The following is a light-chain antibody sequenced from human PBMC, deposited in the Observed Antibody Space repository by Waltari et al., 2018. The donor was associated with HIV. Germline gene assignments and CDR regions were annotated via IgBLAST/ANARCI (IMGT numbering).Light chain of an antibody. Sequence: QSALTQPRSVSGSPGQSVTISCTGTGSDVGNFNFPSWYQHHPGKAPKLVIYDVTKRPSGVPDRFSGSKSGNTASLTISGLHTEDEADYYCSSYAGSNDFGVFGGGTKLTVL. J-gene: IGLJ2*01. CDR3: SSYAGSNDFGV. V-gene: IGLV2-11*01. CDR1: GSDVGNFNF. CDR2: DVT.